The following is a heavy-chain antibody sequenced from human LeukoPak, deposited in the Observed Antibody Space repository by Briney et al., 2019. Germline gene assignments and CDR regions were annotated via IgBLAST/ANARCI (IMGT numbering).Heavy chain of an antibody. CDR3: AKPLTGGGSWPPFDS. V-gene: IGHV3-21*04. CDR2: SSSSSGYN. CDR1: GFTFSSYS. Sequence: GGALRVSSAASGFTFSSYSMSAVRQAPGKGLEWVSSSSSSSGYNYYADSVQGRFTISRDNDMRSLSLQMNSLRDEDTAVYYCAKPLTGGGSWPPFDSWGQGTLVTVSS. J-gene: IGHJ4*02. D-gene: IGHD2-15*01.